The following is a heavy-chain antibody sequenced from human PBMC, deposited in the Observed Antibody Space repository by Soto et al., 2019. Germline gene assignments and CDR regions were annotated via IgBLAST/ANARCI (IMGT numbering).Heavy chain of an antibody. Sequence: QITLKESGPTLVKPTQTLTLTCTFSGFSLSTSGVGVGWIRQPPGKALEWLALIYWDDDKRYSPSLKSRLTITKDTSKNQVVLTMTNMDPVDTATYYCAHTRGLVNWNDEDWFDPWGQGTLVTVSS. CDR1: GFSLSTSGVG. V-gene: IGHV2-5*02. J-gene: IGHJ5*02. CDR2: IYWDDDK. D-gene: IGHD1-1*01. CDR3: AHTRGLVNWNDEDWFDP.